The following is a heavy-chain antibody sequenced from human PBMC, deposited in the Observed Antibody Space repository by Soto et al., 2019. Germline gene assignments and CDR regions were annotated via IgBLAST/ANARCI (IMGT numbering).Heavy chain of an antibody. D-gene: IGHD5-18*01. Sequence: SETLSLTCTVSGGSISSGGYYWSWIRQHPGKGLEWIGYIYYSGSTYYNPSLKSRVTISVDTSKNQFSLKLSSVTAADTAVYYFARDGYHLGLLAYCGQGAPVPVSS. V-gene: IGHV4-31*03. CDR1: GGSISSGGYY. J-gene: IGHJ4*02. CDR3: ARDGYHLGLLAY. CDR2: IYYSGST.